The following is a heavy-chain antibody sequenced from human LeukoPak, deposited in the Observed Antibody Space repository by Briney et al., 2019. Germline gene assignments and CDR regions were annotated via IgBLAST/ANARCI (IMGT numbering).Heavy chain of an antibody. J-gene: IGHJ4*02. CDR1: GFTFSDHY. CDR3: ARDRHGYFDY. D-gene: IGHD6-13*01. CDR2: ISDNGATK. V-gene: IGHV3-11*01. Sequence: GGSLRLSCAASGFTFSDHYMIWLRQAPGKGLESISYISDNGATKYYAESVNGRLSIARDNAKSSLYLEMNSLRVEDTAVYYCARDRHGYFDYWGQGTLVTVSS.